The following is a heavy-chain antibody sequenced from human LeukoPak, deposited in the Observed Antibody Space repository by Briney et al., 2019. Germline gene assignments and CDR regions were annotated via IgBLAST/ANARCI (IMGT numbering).Heavy chain of an antibody. CDR2: IYTSGST. CDR1: GGSISSYY. CDR3: ATGYSSTWYYFDY. D-gene: IGHD6-13*01. Sequence: SETLSLTCTVSGGSISSYYWSWIRQPAGKGLEWIGRIYTSGSTNYNPSLKSRVTISADTSKDQFSLKLASVTAADTAVYYCATGYSSTWYYFDYWGQGTLVTVSS. V-gene: IGHV4-4*07. J-gene: IGHJ4*02.